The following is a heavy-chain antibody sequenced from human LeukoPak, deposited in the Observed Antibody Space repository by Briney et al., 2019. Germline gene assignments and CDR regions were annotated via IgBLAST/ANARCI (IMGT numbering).Heavy chain of an antibody. V-gene: IGHV1-58*01. J-gene: IGHJ6*04. CDR3: AAESSRYYGSGSYYRYYYYGMDV. CDR2: IVVGSGNT. Sequence: TSVKVSCKASGFTFTSSAVQWVRQARGQRLEWIGWIVVGSGNTNYAQKFQERATITRDMSTSTAYMELSSLRSEDTAVYYCAAESSRYYGSGSYYRYYYYGMDVWGKGTTVTVSS. D-gene: IGHD3-10*01. CDR1: GFTFTSSA.